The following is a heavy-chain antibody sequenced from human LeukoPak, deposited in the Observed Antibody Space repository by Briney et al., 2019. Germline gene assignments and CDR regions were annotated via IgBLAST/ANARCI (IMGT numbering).Heavy chain of an antibody. CDR3: AKGGPVTAGGPYFFDY. CDR1: GFKFSDFG. D-gene: IGHD2-2*01. V-gene: IGHV3-33*03. J-gene: IGHJ4*02. Sequence: GGSLRLSCAASGFKFSDFGMHWVRQPPGKGLEWVAVIWHDGLNQFYAEAVKGRFSISRDNSQNTVYLQMNNVRIEDTARYYCAKGGPVTAGGPYFFDYWGQGTLVAVSS. CDR2: IWHDGLNQ.